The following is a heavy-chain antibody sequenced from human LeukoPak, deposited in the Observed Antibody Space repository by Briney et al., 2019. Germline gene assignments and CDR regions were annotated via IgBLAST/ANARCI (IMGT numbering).Heavy chain of an antibody. CDR1: GGSFRGYY. Sequence: SETLSLTCAVYGGSFRGYYWSWIRQPPGKGLEWIGEINHSGSTNYNPSLKSRVTMSVDTSKNQFSLKLSSVTAADTAVYYCAMSVDTAMAVGGFDYWGQGTLVTVSS. J-gene: IGHJ4*02. CDR3: AMSVDTAMAVGGFDY. V-gene: IGHV4-34*01. CDR2: INHSGST. D-gene: IGHD5-18*01.